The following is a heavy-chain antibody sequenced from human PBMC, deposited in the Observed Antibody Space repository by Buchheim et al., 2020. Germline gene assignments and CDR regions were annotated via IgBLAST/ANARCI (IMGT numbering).Heavy chain of an antibody. CDR1: GFTFSTYW. J-gene: IGHJ4*02. V-gene: IGHV3-74*01. CDR2: IKSDGSDT. Sequence: EVQLVESGGDLVQPGGSLRLSCAASGFTFSTYWMQWVRQAPGKGLVWVSRIKSDGSDTTYAGSVKGRFTISRDNAKNTLYLQMNSLRAEDTAVYYCTTGALAESWGQGTL. CDR3: TTGALAES. D-gene: IGHD1-14*01.